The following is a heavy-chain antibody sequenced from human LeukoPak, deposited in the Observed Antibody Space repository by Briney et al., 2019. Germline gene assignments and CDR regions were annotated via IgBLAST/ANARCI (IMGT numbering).Heavy chain of an antibody. V-gene: IGHV4-4*02. CDR1: GGSISSNNW. Sequence: SETLSLTCAVSGGSISSNNWWSWVRQPPGKGLEWIGEVYHDGSTNYNPSLKSRVTISVDTSKNQFSLKLSSVTAADTAVYYCARIMWELPRDWYFDLWGRGTLVTVSS. D-gene: IGHD1-26*01. CDR2: VYHDGST. CDR3: ARIMWELPRDWYFDL. J-gene: IGHJ2*01.